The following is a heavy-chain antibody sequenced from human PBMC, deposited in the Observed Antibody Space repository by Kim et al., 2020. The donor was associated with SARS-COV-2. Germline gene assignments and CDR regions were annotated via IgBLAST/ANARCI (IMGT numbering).Heavy chain of an antibody. Sequence: SETLSLTCAVYGGSFSGYYLSWIRQPPGKGLEWIGEINHSGSTNYNPSLKSRVTISVDTSKNQFSLKLSSVTAADTAVYYCARGTRQWLSRNYYYYMDVWGKGTTVTVSS. CDR3: ARGTRQWLSRNYYYYMDV. CDR1: GGSFSGYY. D-gene: IGHD6-19*01. V-gene: IGHV4-34*01. CDR2: INHSGST. J-gene: IGHJ6*03.